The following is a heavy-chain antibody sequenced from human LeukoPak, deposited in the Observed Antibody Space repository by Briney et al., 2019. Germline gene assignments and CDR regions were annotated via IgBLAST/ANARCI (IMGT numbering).Heavy chain of an antibody. Sequence: ASVKVSCKASGYTFTSYGISWVRQAPGQGLEWMGWISAYNGNTNYAQKLQARVTMTTDTSTSTAYLELRSLRFDDTAVYYCAKDIYYGSGSYPGNWGQGTLVTVSS. D-gene: IGHD3-10*01. CDR2: ISAYNGNT. CDR3: AKDIYYGSGSYPGN. CDR1: GYTFTSYG. J-gene: IGHJ4*02. V-gene: IGHV1-18*04.